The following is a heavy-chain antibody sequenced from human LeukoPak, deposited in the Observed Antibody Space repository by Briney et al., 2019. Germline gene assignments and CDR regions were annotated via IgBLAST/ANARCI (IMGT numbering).Heavy chain of an antibody. V-gene: IGHV1-2*02. CDR2: INPNSGGT. CDR3: ARGPAAGY. Sequence: GASVKVSCKASGYTFTGYYIHWVRQAPGQGLEWMGWINPNSGGTDYVQKFQGRVTMTRDTSISTGYMELSSLRSEDTAVYYCARGPAAGYWGQGTLVTVSS. CDR1: GYTFTGYY. J-gene: IGHJ4*02. D-gene: IGHD6-13*01.